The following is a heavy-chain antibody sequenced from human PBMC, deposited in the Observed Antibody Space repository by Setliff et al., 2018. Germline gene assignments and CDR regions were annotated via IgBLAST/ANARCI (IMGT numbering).Heavy chain of an antibody. CDR1: GFSITTSGVG. J-gene: IGHJ4*02. V-gene: IGHV2-5*02. CDR2: TYWDDER. D-gene: IGHD2-2*01. Sequence: SGPTLVNPSETLTLTCTFSGFSITTSGVGVGWIRQPPGKALEWLAFTYWDDERTYSPSLKNRVTITRDTSKNQVVLKMTNMDPVDTATYYCAHSHCIISTGCKRVYFDYWGQGTLVTVSS. CDR3: AHSHCIISTGCKRVYFDY.